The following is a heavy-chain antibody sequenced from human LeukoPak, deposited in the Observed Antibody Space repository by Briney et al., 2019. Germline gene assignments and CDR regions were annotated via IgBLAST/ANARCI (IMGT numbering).Heavy chain of an antibody. CDR1: GGSISSYY. Sequence: SETLSLTCTVSGGSISSYYWSWISQPPGKGLEWIGEINHSGSTNYNPSLKSRVTISVDTSKNQFSLKLSSVTAADTAVYYCASNRNDAFDIWGQGTMVTVSS. CDR3: ASNRNDAFDI. J-gene: IGHJ3*02. D-gene: IGHD1-14*01. CDR2: INHSGST. V-gene: IGHV4-34*01.